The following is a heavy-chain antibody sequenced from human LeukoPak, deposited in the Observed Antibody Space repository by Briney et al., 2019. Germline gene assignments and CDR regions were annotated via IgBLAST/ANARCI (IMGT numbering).Heavy chain of an antibody. V-gene: IGHV3-13*01. CDR1: GFTFSSYD. D-gene: IGHD6-19*01. CDR3: ARGGSGWYGFDY. J-gene: IGHJ4*02. Sequence: GSLSLSCAASGFTFSSYDMHWVRQATGKGLEWVSAIGTAGDTYYPGSVKGRFTISRENAKNSLYLQMNSLRAGDTAVYYCARGGSGWYGFDYWGQGTLVTVSS. CDR2: IGTAGDT.